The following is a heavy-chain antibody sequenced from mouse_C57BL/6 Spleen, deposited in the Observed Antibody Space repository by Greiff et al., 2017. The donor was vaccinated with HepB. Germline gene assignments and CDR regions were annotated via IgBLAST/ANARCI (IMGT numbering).Heavy chain of an antibody. Sequence: VMLVESGPGLVQPPQSLSITCTVSGFSLTSYGVHWVRQSPGKGLEWLGVIWSGGSTDYNAAIISRLSISKDNSKSQVFFKMNSLQADDTAIYYCARTTVVATWDAMDYWGQGTSVTVSS. V-gene: IGHV2-2*01. J-gene: IGHJ4*01. CDR1: GFSLTSYG. CDR2: IWSGGST. D-gene: IGHD1-1*01. CDR3: ARTTVVATWDAMDY.